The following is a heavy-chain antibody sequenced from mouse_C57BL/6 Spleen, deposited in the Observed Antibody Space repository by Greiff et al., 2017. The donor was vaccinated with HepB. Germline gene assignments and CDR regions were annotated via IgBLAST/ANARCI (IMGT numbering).Heavy chain of an antibody. CDR2: IDPSDSYT. CDR1: GYTFTSYW. J-gene: IGHJ4*01. Sequence: QVQLKQPGAELVMPGASVKLSCKASGYTFTSYWMHWVKQRPGQGLEWIGEIDPSDSYTNYNQKFKGKSTLTVDKSSSTAYMQLSSLTSEDSAVYYCARWSNYFYAMDYWGQGTSVTVSS. CDR3: ARWSNYFYAMDY. V-gene: IGHV1-69*01. D-gene: IGHD2-5*01.